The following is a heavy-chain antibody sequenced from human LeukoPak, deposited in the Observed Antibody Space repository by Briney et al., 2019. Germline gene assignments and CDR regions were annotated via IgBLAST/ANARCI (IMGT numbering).Heavy chain of an antibody. D-gene: IGHD2-15*01. CDR2: IHSSGST. V-gene: IGHV4-59*08. Sequence: KASETLSLTCTVSGGSVSNYYWSWIRQSPGKGLEWIAYIHSSGSTNYNPSLKSQVTISVDTSEDQFSLQLNSVTAADTAVYFCARHAWVVAVHTGQTLYYFDSWSQGTLVTVSS. CDR3: ARHAWVVAVHTGQTLYYFDS. J-gene: IGHJ4*02. CDR1: GGSVSNYY.